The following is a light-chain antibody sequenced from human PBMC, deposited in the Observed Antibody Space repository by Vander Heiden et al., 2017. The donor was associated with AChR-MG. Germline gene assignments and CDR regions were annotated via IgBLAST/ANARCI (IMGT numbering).Light chain of an antibody. CDR3: QKYNSAPFT. J-gene: IGKJ3*01. CDR2: AAS. V-gene: IGKV1-27*01. Sequence: DIQMTQSPSYLSASVGARVTIPCRASQGISNYLAWYRQKPGKVPELLIYAASTLQSGVPSRFSGSGSGTDFSLTIISLQPEDVATYYCQKYNSAPFTFGQGTKVDLK. CDR1: QGISNY.